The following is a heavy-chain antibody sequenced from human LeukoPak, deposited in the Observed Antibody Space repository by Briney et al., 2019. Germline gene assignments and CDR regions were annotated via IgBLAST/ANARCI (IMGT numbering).Heavy chain of an antibody. D-gene: IGHD3-22*01. J-gene: IGHJ3*02. CDR2: IYTSGST. V-gene: IGHV4-61*02. Sequence: SQTLSLTCTVSGGSISSGSYYWSSIRQPAGKGLEWIGRIYTSGSTNYNPSLKSRVTISVDTSKNQFSLKLSSVTAADTAVYYCARNVAYYYDSSGPRAFDIWGQGTMVTVSS. CDR3: ARNVAYYYDSSGPRAFDI. CDR1: GGSISSGSYY.